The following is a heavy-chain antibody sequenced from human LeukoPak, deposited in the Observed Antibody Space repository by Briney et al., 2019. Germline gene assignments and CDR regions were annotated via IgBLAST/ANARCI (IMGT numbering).Heavy chain of an antibody. CDR1: GFTFSDYA. J-gene: IGHJ4*02. V-gene: IGHV3-30-3*01. D-gene: IGHD2/OR15-2a*01. CDR3: ARDGGSWSLSGY. CDR2: ISHDGTNR. Sequence: GGSLRLSCVASGFTFSDYAMHWVRQAPGKGLEWVAVISHDGTNRYYADSVKGRFTISRDDSKNTLYLQMNSLRVEDTAVYYCARDGGSWSLSGYWGQGILVTVSS.